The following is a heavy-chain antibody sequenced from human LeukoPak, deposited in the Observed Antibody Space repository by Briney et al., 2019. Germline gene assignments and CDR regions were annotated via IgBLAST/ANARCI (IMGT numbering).Heavy chain of an antibody. CDR1: GFTFGDFA. Sequence: GGSLRLSCAASGFTFGDFAMNWVRQAPGKGLEWVAFIRRQASGGTTEYAASVKGRFTISRDDSTSIAYLQMNRLKTEDTAVYYCTRWLTVDRAYDPWGQGTLVTVSS. J-gene: IGHJ5*02. CDR2: IRRQASGGTT. D-gene: IGHD3-22*01. CDR3: TRWLTVDRAYDP. V-gene: IGHV3-49*04.